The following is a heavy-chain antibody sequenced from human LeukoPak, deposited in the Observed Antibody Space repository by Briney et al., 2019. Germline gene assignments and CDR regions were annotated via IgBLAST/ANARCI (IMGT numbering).Heavy chain of an antibody. CDR2: IYYSGTT. CDR1: GGSVSGSSYY. V-gene: IGHV4-39*01. Sequence: SSETLSLTCTVSGGSVSGSSYYWGWIRQPPGKGPEWIGSIYYSGTTYYNPSLKSRVTISVDTSKDQFSLEVSSVTATDTAVYFCARHLGRAYNYALPRLDYWGQGSLVTVSS. J-gene: IGHJ4*02. CDR3: ARHLGRAYNYALPRLDY. D-gene: IGHD5-18*01.